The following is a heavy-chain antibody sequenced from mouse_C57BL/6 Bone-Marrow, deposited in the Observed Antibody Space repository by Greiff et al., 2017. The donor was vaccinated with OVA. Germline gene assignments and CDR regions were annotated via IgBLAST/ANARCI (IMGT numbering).Heavy chain of an antibody. Sequence: VQVVESGGGLVKPGGSLKLSCAASGFTFSDYGMHWVRQAPEKGLEWVAYISSGSSTIYYADTVKGRFTISRDNAKNTLFLQMTSLRSEDTAMYYCARGTTVASSYAMDDWGQGTSVTVSS. CDR2: ISSGSSTI. J-gene: IGHJ4*01. CDR3: ARGTTVASSYAMDD. V-gene: IGHV5-17*01. D-gene: IGHD1-1*01. CDR1: GFTFSDYG.